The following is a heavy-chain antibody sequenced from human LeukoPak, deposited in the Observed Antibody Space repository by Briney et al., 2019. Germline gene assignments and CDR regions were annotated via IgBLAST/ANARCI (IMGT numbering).Heavy chain of an antibody. CDR1: GASTTSYY. CDR2: IYSDGTT. J-gene: IGHJ4*02. CDR3: ARDTRSYDTSGYYYFDY. V-gene: IGHV4-59*01. Sequence: WETLSLTCSVSGASTTSYYWNWIRQAPGKGLEWIGYIYSDGTTSYSPSLRSRVTISIDTSRNQFSLKLSSVTAADAAVYYCARDTRSYDTSGYYYFDYWGQGALITVSS. D-gene: IGHD3-22*01.